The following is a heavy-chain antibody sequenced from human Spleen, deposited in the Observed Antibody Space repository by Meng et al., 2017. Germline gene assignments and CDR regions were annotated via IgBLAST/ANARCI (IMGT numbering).Heavy chain of an antibody. D-gene: IGHD6-19*01. J-gene: IGHJ3*02. CDR1: GFTFSSYW. V-gene: IGHV3-73*01. CDR3: TIYTSGHI. Sequence: GESLKISCAASGFTFSSYWMSWVRQAPGKGLEWVGRIGSTRKNSATAYAASMRGKFTISRDDSKNTAYLQMNNLKTEDTAVYYCTIYTSGHIWGQGTTVTVSS. CDR2: IGSTRKNSAT.